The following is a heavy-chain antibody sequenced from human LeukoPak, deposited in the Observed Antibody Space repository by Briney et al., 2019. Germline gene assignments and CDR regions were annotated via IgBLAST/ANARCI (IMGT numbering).Heavy chain of an antibody. CDR3: VREYHGGYFDF. J-gene: IGHJ4*02. V-gene: IGHV1-46*03. CDR1: GYIFTIYY. CDR2: VYPSAGTS. D-gene: IGHD3-10*01. Sequence: ASVKVSCKASGYIFTIYYMHWVRQAPGQGHGWLGVVYPSAGTSDTEQRFWARVIFTDYTSTSTAYMDLRSLKSEDTAIYLCVREYHGGYFDFWGQGTLVTVSS.